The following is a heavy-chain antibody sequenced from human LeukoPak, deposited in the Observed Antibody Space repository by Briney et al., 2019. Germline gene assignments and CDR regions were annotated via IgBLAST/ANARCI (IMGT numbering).Heavy chain of an antibody. Sequence: GGSLRLSCAASGFTFSSYAMHWVRQAPGKGLEWVAVISYDGSNKYYADSVKGRFTISRDNSKNTLYLQMNSLRAEDTAVYYCAKDRPYYYDSSGYYYRGYWGQGTLVTVSS. CDR1: GFTFSSYA. V-gene: IGHV3-30*04. CDR3: AKDRPYYYDSSGYYYRGY. J-gene: IGHJ4*02. CDR2: ISYDGSNK. D-gene: IGHD3-22*01.